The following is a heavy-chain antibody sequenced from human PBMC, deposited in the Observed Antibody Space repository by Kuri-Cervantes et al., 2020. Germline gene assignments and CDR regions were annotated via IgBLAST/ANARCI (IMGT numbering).Heavy chain of an antibody. CDR1: GFTFGDYA. J-gene: IGHJ5*02. CDR3: TRDEATEGITIFGWFDP. Sequence: GESLKISCTASGFTFGDYAMSWVRQAPGKGLEWVGFIRSKAYGGTTEYAASVKGRFTISRDDSKSIAYLQMNSLKTEDTAVYYYTRDEATEGITIFGWFDPWGQGTLVTVSS. D-gene: IGHD3-3*01. CDR2: IRSKAYGGTT. V-gene: IGHV3-49*04.